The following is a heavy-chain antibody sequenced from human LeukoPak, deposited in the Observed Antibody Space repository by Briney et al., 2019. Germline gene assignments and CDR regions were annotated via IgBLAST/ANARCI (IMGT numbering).Heavy chain of an antibody. D-gene: IGHD6-6*01. CDR1: GYSFTSYW. V-gene: IGHV5-51*01. CDR2: IFPGDSNT. J-gene: IGHJ6*03. Sequence: GESLKISCKGSGYSFTSYWIGWVRQMPGKGLEWMGIIFPGDSNTRYSPSFQGQVTISADKSITTAYLQWSSLKASDTAMYYCARHRGSSSPYYYDYYYIDVWGKGTTVTVSS. CDR3: ARHRGSSSPYYYDYYYIDV.